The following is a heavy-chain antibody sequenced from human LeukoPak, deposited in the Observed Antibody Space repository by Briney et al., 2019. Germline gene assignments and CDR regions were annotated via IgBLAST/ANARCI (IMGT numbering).Heavy chain of an antibody. CDR2: IYYSGST. V-gene: IGHV4-59*08. Sequence: SETLSLTCTVSGGSISSYYWSWIRQPPGKGLEWIGYIYYSGSTNYNPSLKSRVTISVDTSKNQFSLKLSSVTAADTAVYYCARHYYGSGSYNYWGQGTLVTVSS. D-gene: IGHD3-10*01. CDR3: ARHYYGSGSYNY. CDR1: GGSISSYY. J-gene: IGHJ4*02.